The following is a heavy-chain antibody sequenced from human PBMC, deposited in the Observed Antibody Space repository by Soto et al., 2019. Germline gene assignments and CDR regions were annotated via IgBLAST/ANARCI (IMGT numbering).Heavy chain of an antibody. CDR3: ARKGGWDAVDY. CDR1: GDTFTSYA. V-gene: IGHV1-69*05. CDR2: ISANFGTT. D-gene: IGHD1-26*01. Sequence: QVQLVQSGAEVKKPGSSVKVSCKASGDTFTSYAISWVRQAPGQGLEWMGGISANFGTTNYAQKLQGRVTITTDKSTSTAYMELSSLGSEDTAVYYCARKGGWDAVDYWGQGTLVTVSS. J-gene: IGHJ4*02.